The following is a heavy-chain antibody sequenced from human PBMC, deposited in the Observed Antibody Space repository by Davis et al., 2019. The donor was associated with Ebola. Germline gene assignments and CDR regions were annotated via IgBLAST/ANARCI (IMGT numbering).Heavy chain of an antibody. V-gene: IGHV1-8*01. Sequence: SVKVSCKASGYTFTSYDINWVRQATGQGLEWMGWMNPNSGNTGYAQKFQGRVTMTRNTSISTAYMELSSLRSEDTAVYYCHARNTYYDFWSGYYKDYYGMDVWGQGTTVTVSS. D-gene: IGHD3-3*01. CDR1: GYTFTSYD. J-gene: IGHJ6*02. CDR3: HARNTYYDFWSGYYKDYYGMDV. CDR2: MNPNSGNT.